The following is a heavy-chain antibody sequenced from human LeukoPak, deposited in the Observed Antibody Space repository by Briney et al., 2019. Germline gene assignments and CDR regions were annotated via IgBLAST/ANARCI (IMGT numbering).Heavy chain of an antibody. J-gene: IGHJ5*02. V-gene: IGHV3-48*04. CDR3: ARTAYPVVPAARFVVNWFDP. CDR2: ISSSSSTI. Sequence: GGSLRLSCAASGFTFSSYSMNWVRQAPGKGLEWVSYISSSSSTIYYADSVKGRFTISRDNAKNSLYLQMNSLRAEDTAVYYCARTAYPVVPAARFVVNWFDPWGQGTLVTVSS. D-gene: IGHD2-2*01. CDR1: GFTFSSYS.